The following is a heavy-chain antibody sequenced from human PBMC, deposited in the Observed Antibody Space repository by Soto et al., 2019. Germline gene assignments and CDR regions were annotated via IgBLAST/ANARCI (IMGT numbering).Heavy chain of an antibody. CDR2: IYYSGST. V-gene: IGHV4-39*01. J-gene: IGHJ3*02. Sequence: TLSLTCTVSGVSISSSSYYWGWIRQPPGKGLEWIGSIYYSGSTYYNPSLKSRVTISVDTSKNQFSLKLSSVTAADTAVYYCARFLVVLDAFDIWGQGTMVTVSS. D-gene: IGHD2-15*01. CDR3: ARFLVVLDAFDI. CDR1: GVSISSSSYY.